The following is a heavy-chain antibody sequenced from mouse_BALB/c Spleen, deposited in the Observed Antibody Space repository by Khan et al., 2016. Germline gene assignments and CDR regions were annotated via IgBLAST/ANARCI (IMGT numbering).Heavy chain of an antibody. J-gene: IGHJ2*01. CDR2: INPSSGYT. D-gene: IGHD1-1*02. CDR3: ARSRRMWGSYLFDY. Sequence: QVQLQQSGAELARPGASVKMSCKASGYTFTIYTMHWVKQRPGQGLEWIGYINPSSGYTNYNQKFKDKSTLTADKSSSTAYMQLSSLTSEDSAVYYYARSRRMWGSYLFDYWGQGTTLTVSS. CDR1: GYTFTIYT. V-gene: IGHV1-4*01.